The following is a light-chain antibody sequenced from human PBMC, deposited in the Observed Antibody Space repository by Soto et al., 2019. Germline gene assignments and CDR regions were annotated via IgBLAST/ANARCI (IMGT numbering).Light chain of an antibody. V-gene: IGLV2-8*01. CDR2: EIN. J-gene: IGLJ1*01. Sequence: QSALTHPPSASWSPGHSVTISCTGTSSDVGAYDYVSWYQQHPGKAPKLMIYEINKRPSGVPDRFSGSKSGNTASLTVSGLQAEDEADYYCSSFAGSNNFPYVFGTGTKVTVL. CDR1: SSDVGAYDY. CDR3: SSFAGSNNFPYV.